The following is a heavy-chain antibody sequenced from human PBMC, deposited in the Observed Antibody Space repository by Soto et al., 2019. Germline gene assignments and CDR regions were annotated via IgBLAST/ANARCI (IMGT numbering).Heavy chain of an antibody. Sequence: SETLSLTCAVYGGSFSGYYWSWIRQPPGKGLEWIGEINHSGSTNYNPSLKSRVTISVDTSKNQFSLKLSSVTAADTAVYYCATLHHGDFFRQSRFDPWGQGTLVTVSS. J-gene: IGHJ5*02. D-gene: IGHD4-17*01. CDR3: ATLHHGDFFRQSRFDP. V-gene: IGHV4-34*01. CDR2: INHSGST. CDR1: GGSFSGYY.